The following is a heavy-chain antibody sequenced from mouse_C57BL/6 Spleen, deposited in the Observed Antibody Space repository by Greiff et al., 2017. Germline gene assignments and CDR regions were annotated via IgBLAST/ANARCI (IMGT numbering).Heavy chain of an antibody. Sequence: QVQLQQSGAELVRPGASVTLSCKASGYTFTDYEMHWVKQTPVHGLEWIGAIDPETGGTAYNQKFKGKAILTADKSSSTAYMELRSLTSEDSAVYYCTKGYEANFNCWGQGTTLTVSS. CDR1: GYTFTDYE. CDR3: TKGYEANFNC. D-gene: IGHD2-2*01. V-gene: IGHV1-15*01. J-gene: IGHJ2*01. CDR2: IDPETGGT.